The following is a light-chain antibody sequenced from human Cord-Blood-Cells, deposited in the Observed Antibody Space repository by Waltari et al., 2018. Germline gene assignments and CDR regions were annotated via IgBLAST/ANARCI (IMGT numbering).Light chain of an antibody. V-gene: IGKV3-15*01. CDR3: QQYNNWSSLT. CDR1: QSVSSN. J-gene: IGKJ4*01. Sequence: EIVMTQSPATLSVSPGERATLPCRASQSVSSNLVWYQQKPGQAPMLLLYCASTRATGIPARISSSGSATEFTLTISSLQSEDFAVYYCQQYNNWSSLTFGGGTKVEIK. CDR2: CAS.